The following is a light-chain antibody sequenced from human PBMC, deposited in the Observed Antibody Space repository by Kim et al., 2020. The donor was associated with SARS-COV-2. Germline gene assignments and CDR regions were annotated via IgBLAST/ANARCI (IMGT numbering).Light chain of an antibody. J-gene: IGLJ2*01. CDR1: GGSIASNY. CDR2: EDN. Sequence: GVTVTISCTRSGGSIASNYVQWYQQRAGSAPTTVIYEDNRRPSGVPDRFSGSIDSSSNSASLTISGLKTEDEAGYYCQSYDSSNVVFGGGTQLTVL. CDR3: QSYDSSNVV. V-gene: IGLV6-57*03.